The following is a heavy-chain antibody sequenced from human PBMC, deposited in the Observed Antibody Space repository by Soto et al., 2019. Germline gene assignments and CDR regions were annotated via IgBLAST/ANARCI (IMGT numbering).Heavy chain of an antibody. J-gene: IGHJ3*01. CDR1: GFSLTTSGVG. CDR2: VYGDGDK. D-gene: IGHD3-16*01. V-gene: IGHV2-5*02. Sequence: QIALKESGPTVVKPTQTLTLTCTFSGFSLTTSGVGVGWIRQPPGKALEWLALVYGDGDKRYSLSLKNRLTITKDTSTTQVVLTMPNMDPVDSGTCSCAHSIGGGYAYGFAYWGPATMVTVSS. CDR3: AHSIGGGYAYGFAY.